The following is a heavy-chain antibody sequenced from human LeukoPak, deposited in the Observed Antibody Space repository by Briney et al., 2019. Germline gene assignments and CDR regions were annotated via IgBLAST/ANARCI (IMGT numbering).Heavy chain of an antibody. CDR1: GGSISSSSYY. D-gene: IGHD2-15*01. CDR3: ARHVIVVVAATERFDP. J-gene: IGHJ5*02. CDR2: IYYSGST. V-gene: IGHV4-39*01. Sequence: SETLSLTCTVSGGSISSSSYYWGWIRQPPGKGLEWIGSIYYSGSTYYNPSLKSRVTISVDTSKNQFSLKMSSVTAADTAVYYCARHVIVVVAATERFDPWGQGTLVTVSS.